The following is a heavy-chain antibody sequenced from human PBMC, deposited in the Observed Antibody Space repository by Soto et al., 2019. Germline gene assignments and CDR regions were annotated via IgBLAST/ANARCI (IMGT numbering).Heavy chain of an antibody. J-gene: IGHJ4*02. D-gene: IGHD5-12*01. CDR1: GGSISSYY. Sequence: SETLSLTCTVSGGSISSYYWSWIRQPPGKGLEWIGYIYYSGSTNYNPSLKSRVTISVDTSKNQFSLKLSSVTAADTAVYYCAREGRKRGYSGYDYRGFDYWGQGTLVTVSS. V-gene: IGHV4-59*01. CDR3: AREGRKRGYSGYDYRGFDY. CDR2: IYYSGST.